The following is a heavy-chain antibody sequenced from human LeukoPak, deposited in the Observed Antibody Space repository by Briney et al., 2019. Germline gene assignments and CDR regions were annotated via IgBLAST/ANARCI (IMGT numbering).Heavy chain of an antibody. CDR1: GGTFSSYA. V-gene: IGHV1-69*05. D-gene: IGHD5-12*01. J-gene: IGHJ5*02. CDR3: ARVISGYNSNWFDP. Sequence: SVKVSCKASGGTFSSYAISWVRQAPGRGLEWMGGIIPIFGTANYAQKFQGRVTITTDESTSTAYMELSSLRSEDTAVYYCARVISGYNSNWFDPWGQGTLVTVSS. CDR2: IIPIFGTA.